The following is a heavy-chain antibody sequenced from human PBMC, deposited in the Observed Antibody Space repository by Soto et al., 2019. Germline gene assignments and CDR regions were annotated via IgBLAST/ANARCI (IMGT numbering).Heavy chain of an antibody. Sequence: SETLSLTCTVSGGSLSRSYWSWIRQPPGKGLKWIGYNYYSGSTNYNPTLKSRVTISVDTSKNQFSLQLSSVTAADTAVYYCARDRPSDYVWGSYRYNYFDYWGQGTLVTVSS. CDR2: NYYSGST. D-gene: IGHD3-16*02. J-gene: IGHJ4*02. V-gene: IGHV4-59*01. CDR1: GGSLSRSY. CDR3: ARDRPSDYVWGSYRYNYFDY.